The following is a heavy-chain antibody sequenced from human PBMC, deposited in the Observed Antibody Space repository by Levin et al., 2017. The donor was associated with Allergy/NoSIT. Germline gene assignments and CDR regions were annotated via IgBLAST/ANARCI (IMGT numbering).Heavy chain of an antibody. D-gene: IGHD2-2*01. CDR2: IWYDGSNK. V-gene: IGHV3-33*01. Sequence: QAGGSLRLSCAASGFTFSSYGMHWVRQAPGKGLEWVAVIWYDGSNKYYADSVKGRFTISRDNSKNTLYLQMNSLRAEDTAVYYCAREGGYCSSTSCYGRPYYYYYYYMDVWGKGTTVTVSS. J-gene: IGHJ6*03. CDR1: GFTFSSYG. CDR3: AREGGYCSSTSCYGRPYYYYYYYMDV.